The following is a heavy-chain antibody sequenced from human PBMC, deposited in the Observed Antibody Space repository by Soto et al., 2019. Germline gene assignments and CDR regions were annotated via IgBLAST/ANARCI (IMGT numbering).Heavy chain of an antibody. V-gene: IGHV6-1*01. CDR2: TYYRSQWWS. J-gene: IGHJ4*02. CDR3: AGSTGSTSWAFDY. Sequence: PSQTLSLTCAISGDSVSSNNAAWNWIRQSPSRGLEWLGRTYYRSQWWSDYSVSVKSRITINPDTSTNQVSLQLSSVTPDDTAVYYGAGSTGSTSWAFDYWGPGTLVTVSS. D-gene: IGHD2-2*01. CDR1: GDSVSSNNAA.